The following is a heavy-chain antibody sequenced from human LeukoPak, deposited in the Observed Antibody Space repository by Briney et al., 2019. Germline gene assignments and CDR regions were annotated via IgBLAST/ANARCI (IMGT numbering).Heavy chain of an antibody. CDR3: TLGGYSGYYYMDV. D-gene: IGHD3-16*01. J-gene: IGHJ6*03. V-gene: IGHV3-9*01. CDR2: ISWNSISM. CDR1: GFSIETYS. Sequence: GGSLRLSCAASGFSIETYSLHWIRQAPGKGLEWVSGISWNSISMGYADSVEGRFTISRDNAKNSLYLQMNSLRAEDTALYHCTLGGYSGYYYMDVWGKGTTVTVSS.